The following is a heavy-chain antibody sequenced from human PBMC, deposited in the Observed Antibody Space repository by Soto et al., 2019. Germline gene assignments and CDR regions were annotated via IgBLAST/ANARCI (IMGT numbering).Heavy chain of an antibody. D-gene: IGHD1-26*01. CDR1: GFTFSSYA. V-gene: IGHV3-23*01. CDR2: ITFSGDYT. Sequence: EVHLLESGGGLVQPGGSLRLSCAASGFTFSSYAMSWVRQAPGKGLEWLAGITFSGDYTDYADSVKGRFTLSRDNSRNRLDLQMNSLKVEDTALYYCAKLGTMGVFDNWGQGTLLTVSS. CDR3: AKLGTMGVFDN. J-gene: IGHJ4*02.